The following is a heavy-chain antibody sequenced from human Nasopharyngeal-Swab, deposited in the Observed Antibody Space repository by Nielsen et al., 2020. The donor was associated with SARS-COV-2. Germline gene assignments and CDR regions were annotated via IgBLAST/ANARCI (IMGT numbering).Heavy chain of an antibody. J-gene: IGHJ6*03. CDR3: ARSRGYSCYEDYYYYYMDV. CDR2: IYHSGST. CDR1: GGSISSGGYS. V-gene: IGHV4-30-2*01. D-gene: IGHD5-12*01. Sequence: SQTLSLTCAVSGGSISSGGYSWSWIRQPPGKGLEWIGYIYHSGSTYYNPSLKSRVTISVDRSKNQFSLKLSSVTAADTAVYYCARSRGYSCYEDYYYYYMDVWGKGTTVTVPS.